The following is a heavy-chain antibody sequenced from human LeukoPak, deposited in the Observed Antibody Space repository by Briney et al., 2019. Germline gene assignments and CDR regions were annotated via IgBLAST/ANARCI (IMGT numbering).Heavy chain of an antibody. CDR2: INHSGST. Sequence: SETLSLTCAVYGGSFSGYYWSWIRQPPGKGLEWIGEINHSGSTNYNPSLKSRVTISVDTSKNQFSLKLSSVTAADTAVYYCARDLGDRYFDWLLDLDVWGQGTTVTVSS. V-gene: IGHV4-34*01. CDR3: ARDLGDRYFDWLLDLDV. D-gene: IGHD3-9*01. CDR1: GGSFSGYY. J-gene: IGHJ6*02.